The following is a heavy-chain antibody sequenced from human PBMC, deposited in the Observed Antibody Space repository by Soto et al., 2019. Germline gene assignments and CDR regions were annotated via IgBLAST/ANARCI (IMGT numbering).Heavy chain of an antibody. Sequence: ESGGGLVQPGGSLRLSCAASGFTFSSYSMNWVRQAPGKGLEWVSYISSSSSTIYYADSVKGRFTISRDNAKNSLYLQMNSLRAEDTAVYYCARGFYDPCIAARWSLPLIYWGQGTLVTVSS. D-gene: IGHD6-6*01. CDR2: ISSSSSTI. J-gene: IGHJ4*02. V-gene: IGHV3-48*01. CDR3: ARGFYDPCIAARWSLPLIY. CDR1: GFTFSSYS.